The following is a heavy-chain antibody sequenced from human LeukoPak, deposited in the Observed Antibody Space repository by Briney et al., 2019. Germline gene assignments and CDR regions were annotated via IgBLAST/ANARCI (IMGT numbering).Heavy chain of an antibody. CDR2: IYPGDSDT. CDR1: GYSFTSHW. J-gene: IGHJ6*03. D-gene: IGHD6-13*01. Sequence: GESLKISCKGSGYSFTSHWIGWVRQMPGKGLEWMGIIYPGDSDTRYSPSFQGQVTISADKSISTAYLQWSSLKASDTAMYYCARLAGSSWFDYYYYMDVWGKGTTVTVSS. CDR3: ARLAGSSWFDYYYYMDV. V-gene: IGHV5-51*01.